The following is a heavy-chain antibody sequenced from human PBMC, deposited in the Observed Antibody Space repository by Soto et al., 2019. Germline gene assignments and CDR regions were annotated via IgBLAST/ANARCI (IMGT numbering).Heavy chain of an antibody. Sequence: GAPVKVSCKASGYTFTGYYMHWVRQAPGQGLEWMGWINPNSGGTNYAQKFQGWVTMTRDTSISTAYMELSSLRAEDTAVYYCARGPDAYVWGSYHWFDPWGQGTLVTVSS. V-gene: IGHV1-2*04. CDR1: GYTFTGYY. D-gene: IGHD3-16*02. CDR3: ARGPDAYVWGSYHWFDP. CDR2: INPNSGGT. J-gene: IGHJ5*02.